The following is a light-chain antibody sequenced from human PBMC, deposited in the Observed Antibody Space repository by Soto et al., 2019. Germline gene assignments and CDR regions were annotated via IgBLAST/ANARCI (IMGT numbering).Light chain of an antibody. CDR2: LNRDGSL. Sequence: QLVLTQSPSASASLGASVKLTCTLSSGHTNYVIAWHQQQPEKGPRFLMKLNRDGSLNRGDGIPDRFSGSSSGAERYLTISRLRSDDEADYYCQTWGPGIRVSGGGTKLTVL. J-gene: IGLJ3*02. CDR1: SGHTNYV. CDR3: QTWGPGIRV. V-gene: IGLV4-69*01.